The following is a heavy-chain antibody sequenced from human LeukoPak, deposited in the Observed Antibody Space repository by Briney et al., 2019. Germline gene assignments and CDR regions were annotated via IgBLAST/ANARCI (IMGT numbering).Heavy chain of an antibody. D-gene: IGHD3-10*01. CDR2: IKQDGSEK. Sequence: GGSLRLSCAATGFAFSSYWMSWVRQAPGKGLEWVANIKQDGSEKYYVDSVKGRFTISRDNAKNSLYLQMNSLRAEDTAVYYCARHYYYGSGSYNFDYWGQGTLVTVSS. CDR3: ARHYYYGSGSYNFDY. CDR1: GFAFSSYW. J-gene: IGHJ4*02. V-gene: IGHV3-7*03.